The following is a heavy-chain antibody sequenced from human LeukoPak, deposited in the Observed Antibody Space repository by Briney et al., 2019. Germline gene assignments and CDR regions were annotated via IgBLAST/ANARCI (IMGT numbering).Heavy chain of an antibody. D-gene: IGHD6-19*01. J-gene: IGHJ4*02. Sequence: GGSLRLSCAASGFTFSSYAMSWVRQAPGKGLEWVSAISGSGGSTYYADSVKGRFTISRDNSKHTLYLQMNSLRAEDTAVYYCARGLRQWLVSPYYWGQGTLVTVSS. CDR1: GFTFSSYA. V-gene: IGHV3-23*01. CDR2: ISGSGGST. CDR3: ARGLRQWLVSPYY.